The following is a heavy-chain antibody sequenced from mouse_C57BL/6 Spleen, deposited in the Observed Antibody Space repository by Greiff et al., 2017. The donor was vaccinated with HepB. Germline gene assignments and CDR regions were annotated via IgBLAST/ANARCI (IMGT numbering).Heavy chain of an antibody. CDR1: GFSLTSYG. V-gene: IGHV2-2*01. J-gene: IGHJ4*01. D-gene: IGHD2-5*01. CDR3: ASYSNPYYYAMDY. CDR2: IWSGGST. Sequence: VKVVESGPGLVQPSQSLSITCTVSGFSLTSYGVHWVRQSPGKGLEWLGVIWSGGSTDYNAAFISRLSISKDNSKSQVFFKMNSLQADDTAIYYCASYSNPYYYAMDYWGQGTSVTVSS.